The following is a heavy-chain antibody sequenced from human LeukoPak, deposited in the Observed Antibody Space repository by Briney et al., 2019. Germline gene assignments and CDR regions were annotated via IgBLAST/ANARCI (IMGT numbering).Heavy chain of an antibody. D-gene: IGHD2-15*01. CDR2: IYYSGST. Sequence: KPSETLSLTCTVSGGSVSSGSYYWSWIRQPPGKGLECIGYIYYSGSTNYNPSLKSRVTISVDTSKNQFSLKLSSVTAADTAVYYCARGSGYCSGGSCYEIDYWGQGTLVTVSS. V-gene: IGHV4-61*01. CDR1: GGSVSSGSYY. J-gene: IGHJ4*02. CDR3: ARGSGYCSGGSCYEIDY.